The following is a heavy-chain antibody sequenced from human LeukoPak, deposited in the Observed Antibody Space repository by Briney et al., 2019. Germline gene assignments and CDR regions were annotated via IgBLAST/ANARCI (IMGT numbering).Heavy chain of an antibody. CDR2: INSDGSDI. D-gene: IGHD5-18*01. CDR3: ARESSGGGYSLGHDY. J-gene: IGHJ4*02. V-gene: IGHV3-74*01. CDR1: GFTFSIYW. Sequence: GGSLRLSCAASGFTFSIYWMHWVRQAPGKGLVWISHINSDGSDISYADSVKGRFTISRDNAKNTLYLQMNRLRAEDTAVYYCARESSGGGYSLGHDYWGQGTLVTVSS.